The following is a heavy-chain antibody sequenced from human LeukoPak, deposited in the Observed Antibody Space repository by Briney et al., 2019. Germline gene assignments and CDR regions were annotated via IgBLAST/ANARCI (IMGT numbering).Heavy chain of an antibody. V-gene: IGHV1-2*02. CDR3: ARPPLYYYDSSGYHFDY. J-gene: IGHJ4*02. CDR1: GYTFTGYY. D-gene: IGHD3-22*01. Sequence: ASVKVSCKASGYTFTGYYMHWVRQAPGQGLEWMGWINPNSGGTNYAQKFQGRVTMTRDTSISTAYMELSRLRSDDTAVYYCARPPLYYYDSSGYHFDYWGQGTLVTVSS. CDR2: INPNSGGT.